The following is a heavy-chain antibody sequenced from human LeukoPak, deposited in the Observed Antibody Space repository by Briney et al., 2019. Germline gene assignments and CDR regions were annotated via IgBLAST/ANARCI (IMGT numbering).Heavy chain of an antibody. CDR3: ARGIRLYGGDAFDI. V-gene: IGHV4-30-2*05. CDR1: GVSISTGGYS. J-gene: IGHJ3*02. D-gene: IGHD3-10*01. CDR2: IYYSGST. Sequence: PSETLSLTCAVSGVSISTGGYSWSWIRQPPGKGLEWIGYIYYSGSTYYSPSLKSRLTISVDTSKNQFSLKLSYVTAADTAVYYCARGIRLYGGDAFDIWGQGTMVTVSS.